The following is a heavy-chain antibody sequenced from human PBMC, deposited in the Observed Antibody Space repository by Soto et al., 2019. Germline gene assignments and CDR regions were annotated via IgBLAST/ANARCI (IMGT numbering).Heavy chain of an antibody. D-gene: IGHD2-15*01. CDR1: GFSLSTSGVG. CDR2: TYWDDDK. CDR3: AHKGGRGAGMDV. Sequence: QITLKESGPTLVKPTQTLTLTCTFSGFSLSTSGVGVAWIRQPPGQALEWLALTYWDDDKRYSPSLKSRLTTTKDTSKNQVVLTLTNMDPVDAGTYYCAHKGGRGAGMDVWGQGTTVTVSS. J-gene: IGHJ6*02. V-gene: IGHV2-5*02.